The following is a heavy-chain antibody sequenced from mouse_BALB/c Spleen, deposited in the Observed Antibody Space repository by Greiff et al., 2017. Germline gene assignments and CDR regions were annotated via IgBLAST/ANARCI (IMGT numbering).Heavy chain of an antibody. CDR3: ARKAYGNLGYYAMDY. J-gene: IGHJ4*01. CDR1: GYSFTDYN. CDR2: IDPYNGGT. D-gene: IGHD2-10*02. Sequence: VQLKESGPELEKPGASVKISCKASGYSFTDYNMYWVKQSHGKSLEWIGYIDPYNGGTSYNQKFKGKATLTVDKSSSTAFMHLNSLTSEDSAVYYCARKAYGNLGYYAMDYWGQGTSVTVSS. V-gene: IGHV1S135*01.